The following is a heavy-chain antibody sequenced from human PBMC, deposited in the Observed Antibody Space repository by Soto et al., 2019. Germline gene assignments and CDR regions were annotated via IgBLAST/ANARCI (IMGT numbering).Heavy chain of an antibody. CDR2: INHSGST. CDR3: ASERIACRHGAGSYVEY. Sequence: SETLSLTCAVYGGSFSGYYWSWIRQPPGKGLEWIGEINHSGSTNYNPSLKSRVTISVDTSKNQFSLKLSSVTAADTAVYYCASERIACRHGAGSYVEYWGQGTLVTVSS. CDR1: GGSFSGYY. D-gene: IGHD3-10*01. V-gene: IGHV4-34*01. J-gene: IGHJ4*02.